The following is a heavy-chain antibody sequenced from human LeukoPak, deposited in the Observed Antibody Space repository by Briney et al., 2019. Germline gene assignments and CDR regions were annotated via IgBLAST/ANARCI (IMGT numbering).Heavy chain of an antibody. J-gene: IGHJ4*02. CDR2: ISGSGGST. D-gene: IGHD3-16*02. CDR1: GFTFSSYA. CDR3: VTRAYDYVWGSYPY. V-gene: IGHV3-23*01. Sequence: GGSLRLSCAASGFTFSSYAMSWVRQAPGKGLEWVSAISGSGGSTYHADSVKGRFTISRDNSKNTLYLQMNSLRAEDTAVYYCVTRAYDYVWGSYPYWGQGTLVTVSS.